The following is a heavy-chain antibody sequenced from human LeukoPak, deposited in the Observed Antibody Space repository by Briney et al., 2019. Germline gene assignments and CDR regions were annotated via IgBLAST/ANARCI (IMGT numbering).Heavy chain of an antibody. CDR1: GYSISSGYY. CDR3: ARQEEQQLVLDYFDY. CDR2: IYHSGST. J-gene: IGHJ4*02. Sequence: PSETLSLTCAVSGYSISSGYYWGWIRQPPGKGLEWIGSIYHSGSTYYNPSLKSRVTISVDTSKNQFSLKLSSVTAADTAVHYCARQEEQQLVLDYFDYWGQGTLVTVSS. D-gene: IGHD6-13*01. V-gene: IGHV4-38-2*01.